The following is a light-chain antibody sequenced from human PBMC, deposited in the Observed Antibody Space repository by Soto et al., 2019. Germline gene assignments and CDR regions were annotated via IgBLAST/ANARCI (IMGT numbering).Light chain of an antibody. CDR1: QSVFYKSNKMNY. CDR2: DAS. Sequence: VGTQSPDSLAGALGEGATINCKGSQSVFYKSNKMNYLAWYQQKPGKAPKLLIYDASNLETGVPSRFSGSGSGTDFTFTISRLQPEDIATYYCQHYNSHPQAFGPGTKVDIK. CDR3: QHYNSHPQA. V-gene: IGKV4-1*01. J-gene: IGKJ1*01.